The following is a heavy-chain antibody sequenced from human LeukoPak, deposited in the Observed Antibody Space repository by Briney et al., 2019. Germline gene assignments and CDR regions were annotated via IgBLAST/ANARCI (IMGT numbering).Heavy chain of an antibody. CDR3: ARDPYSGTYGDTYYYYMDV. V-gene: IGHV3-21*03. CDR1: GFTFSSYS. CDR2: ISSSSSYI. Sequence: SGGSLRLSCAASGFTFSSYSMNWVRQAPGKGLEWVSSISSSSSYIYYADSVKGRFTISRDNARNSLYLQMNSLRAEDTAVYYCARDPYSGTYGDTYYYYMDVWGKGTTVTISS. D-gene: IGHD1-26*01. J-gene: IGHJ6*03.